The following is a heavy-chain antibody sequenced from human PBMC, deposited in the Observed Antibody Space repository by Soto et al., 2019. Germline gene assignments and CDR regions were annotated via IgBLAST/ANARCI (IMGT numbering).Heavy chain of an antibody. J-gene: IGHJ6*02. CDR3: ARDYYGGYGMDV. D-gene: IGHD3-10*01. V-gene: IGHV4-30-4*01. CDR2: IYYSGST. CDR1: GGSISSGDYY. Sequence: PSETLSLTCTVSGGSISSGDYYWSWICQPPGKGLEWIGYIYYSGSTYYNPSLKSRVTISVDTSKNQFSLKLSSVTAADTAVYYCARDYYGGYGMDVWGQGTTVTVSS.